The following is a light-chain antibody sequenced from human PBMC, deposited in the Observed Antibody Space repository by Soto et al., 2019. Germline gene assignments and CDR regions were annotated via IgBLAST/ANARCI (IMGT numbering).Light chain of an antibody. V-gene: IGLV1-44*01. J-gene: IGLJ3*02. CDR2: SND. CDR3: SAWDDSLNGWV. Sequence: QAVVTQPPSASGTPGQRVPISCSGSSSNIGTNTVNWYQQLPGTAPKLLIYSNDQRPSGVPDRLSGSKSGTSASLAISGLQSEDEDDYYCSAWDDSLNGWVFGGGTKLTVL. CDR1: SSNIGTNT.